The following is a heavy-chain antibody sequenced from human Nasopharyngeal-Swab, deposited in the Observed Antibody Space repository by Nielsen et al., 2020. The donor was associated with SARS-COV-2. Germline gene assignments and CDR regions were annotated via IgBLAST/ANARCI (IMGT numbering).Heavy chain of an antibody. Sequence: SETLSLTCAVYGGSFSGYYWSWIRQPPGKGLAWIGEINHSGSTNYNPSLKSRVTISVDTSKNQFSLKLSSVTAADTAVYYCASRKYYYDSSGYFNYYYYYGMDVWGQGTTVTVSS. CDR3: ASRKYYYDSSGYFNYYYYYGMDV. V-gene: IGHV4-34*01. D-gene: IGHD3-22*01. CDR2: INHSGST. CDR1: GGSFSGYY. J-gene: IGHJ6*02.